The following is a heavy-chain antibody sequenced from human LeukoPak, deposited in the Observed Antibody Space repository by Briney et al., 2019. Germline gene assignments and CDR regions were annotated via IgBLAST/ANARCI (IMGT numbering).Heavy chain of an antibody. Sequence: ASVKVSCKASGYTFTGYYMHWVRQAPGQGLEWMGWINPNSGGTNYAQKFQGWVTMTRDTSISTAYMELSRLRSDDTALYYCAKQYVAAAGTGIGFQHWGQGTLVTVSS. CDR1: GYTFTGYY. V-gene: IGHV1-2*04. J-gene: IGHJ1*01. D-gene: IGHD6-13*01. CDR3: AKQYVAAAGTGIGFQH. CDR2: INPNSGGT.